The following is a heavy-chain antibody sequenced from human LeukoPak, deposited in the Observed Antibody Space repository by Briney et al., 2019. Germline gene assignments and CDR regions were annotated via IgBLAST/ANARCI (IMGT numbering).Heavy chain of an antibody. Sequence: ASVKVSCKASGYTFTSYDINWVRQATGQGLEWMGWMNPNSGNTGYAQKFQGRVTMTRNTSISTAYMELSSLRSEDTAVYYCARMLWFGEGKGLGVPSWGQGTLVTVSS. CDR2: MNPNSGNT. CDR1: GYTFTSYD. J-gene: IGHJ4*02. CDR3: ARMLWFGEGKGLGVPS. V-gene: IGHV1-8*01. D-gene: IGHD3-10*01.